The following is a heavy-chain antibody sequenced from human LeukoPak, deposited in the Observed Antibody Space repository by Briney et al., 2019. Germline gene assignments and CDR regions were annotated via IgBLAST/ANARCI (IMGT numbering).Heavy chain of an antibody. CDR1: GFTFRSHS. J-gene: IGHJ2*01. V-gene: IGHV3-21*01. CDR3: ARDSVTVLTPDDWYFDL. CDR2: ISSSSSYI. Sequence: GGSLRLSCVASGFTFRSHSMNWVRQAPGKGLEWVSSISSSSSYIYYGDSVKGRFTISRDNAKKSLYLQMNSLRAEDTAVYYCARDSVTVLTPDDWYFDLWGRGTLVTVSS. D-gene: IGHD4-23*01.